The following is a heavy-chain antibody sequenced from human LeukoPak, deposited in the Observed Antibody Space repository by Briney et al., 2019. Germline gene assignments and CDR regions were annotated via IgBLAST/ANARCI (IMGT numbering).Heavy chain of an antibody. V-gene: IGHV4-38-2*01. CDR2: IYHSGST. J-gene: IGHJ4*02. CDR3: ARQITIFGLVTYFDY. D-gene: IGHD3-3*01. Sequence: SETLSLTCAVSGYSISSGYYWGWIRQPPGKGLEWIGSIYHSGSTYYNPSLKSRVTISVDTSKNQFSLKLSSVTAADTAVYYCARQITIFGLVTYFDYWRQGTLVTVSS. CDR1: GYSISSGYY.